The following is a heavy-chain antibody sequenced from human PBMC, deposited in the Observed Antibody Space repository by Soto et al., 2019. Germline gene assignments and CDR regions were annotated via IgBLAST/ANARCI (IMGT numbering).Heavy chain of an antibody. D-gene: IGHD3-10*02. Sequence: EVQLLESGGGLVQPGGSLRLSCAASGFTFSSYAMSWVRQAPGKGLEWVSAISGSGGSTYYADSVKGRFTISRDNSKNTLYLQMNGLRAEDTAVYYCANTMWGFERLYYYGMDVWGQGTTVTVSS. V-gene: IGHV3-23*01. CDR2: ISGSGGST. J-gene: IGHJ6*02. CDR3: ANTMWGFERLYYYGMDV. CDR1: GFTFSSYA.